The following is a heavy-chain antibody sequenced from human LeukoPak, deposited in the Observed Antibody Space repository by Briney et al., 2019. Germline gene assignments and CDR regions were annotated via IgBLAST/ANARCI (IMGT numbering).Heavy chain of an antibody. Sequence: GGSLRLSCAASGFTLSTYTMHWVRQAPGKGLGWVAVISYDGSNTYYADSVKGRFTISRDNSKNTLYLQMNSLRAEDTAVYYCARDYCDSTSCYIFDYWGQGALVTVSS. CDR1: GFTLSTYT. J-gene: IGHJ4*02. V-gene: IGHV3-30-3*01. CDR2: ISYDGSNT. CDR3: ARDYCDSTSCYIFDY. D-gene: IGHD2-2*02.